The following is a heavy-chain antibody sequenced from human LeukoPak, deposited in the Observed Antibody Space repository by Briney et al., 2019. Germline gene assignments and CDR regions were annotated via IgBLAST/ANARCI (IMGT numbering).Heavy chain of an antibody. CDR2: INPNSGGT. V-gene: IGHV1-2*04. J-gene: IGHJ6*02. CDR3: ARDWVAAAGPYYYYYGMDV. Sequence: GASVKVSCKASGYPFTSYYMHWVRQAPGQGLEWMGWINPNSGGTNYAQKFQGWVTMTRDTSISTAYMELSRLRSDDTAVYYCARDWVAAAGPYYYYYGMDVWGQGTTVTVSS. CDR1: GYPFTSYY. D-gene: IGHD6-13*01.